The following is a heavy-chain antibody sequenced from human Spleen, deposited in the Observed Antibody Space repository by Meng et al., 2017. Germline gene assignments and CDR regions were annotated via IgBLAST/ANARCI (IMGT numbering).Heavy chain of an antibody. Sequence: VQLVESGWGLVKPGGSLGLSCAASGFTFSSYSMNWVRQAPGKGLEWVSSISSSSSYIYYADSVKGRFTISRDNAKNSLYLQMNSLRAEDTAVYYCARGKAVAVSSFDYWGQGTLVTVSS. V-gene: IGHV3-21*01. J-gene: IGHJ4*02. CDR1: GFTFSSYS. CDR2: ISSSSSYI. CDR3: ARGKAVAVSSFDY. D-gene: IGHD6-19*01.